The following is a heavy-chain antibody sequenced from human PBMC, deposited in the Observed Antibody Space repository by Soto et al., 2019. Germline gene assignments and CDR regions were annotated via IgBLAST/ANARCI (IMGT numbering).Heavy chain of an antibody. CDR3: ARPCSSTSYFRRDYYYGMDV. J-gene: IGHJ6*02. D-gene: IGHD2-2*01. Sequence: ASVKVSCKASGGTFSSYAISWVRQAPGQGLEWMGGIIPIFGTANYAQKFQGRVTITADEPTSTAYMELSSLRSEDTAVYYCARPCSSTSYFRRDYYYGMDVWGQGTTVTVSS. CDR1: GGTFSSYA. V-gene: IGHV1-69*13. CDR2: IIPIFGTA.